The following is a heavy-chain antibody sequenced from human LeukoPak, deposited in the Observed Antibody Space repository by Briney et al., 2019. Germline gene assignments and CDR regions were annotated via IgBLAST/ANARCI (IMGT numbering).Heavy chain of an antibody. CDR3: ARDSAFCGGDCYPI. CDR2: MNPNSGNT. CDR1: GYTFTSYD. V-gene: IGHV1-8*03. D-gene: IGHD2-21*02. Sequence: ASVKVSCKASGYTFTSYDINWVRQATGQGLEWMGWMNPNSGNTGYAQKFQGRVTITRNTSISTAYMELSSLRSEDTAVYYCARDSAFCGGDCYPIWGQGTMVTVSS. J-gene: IGHJ3*02.